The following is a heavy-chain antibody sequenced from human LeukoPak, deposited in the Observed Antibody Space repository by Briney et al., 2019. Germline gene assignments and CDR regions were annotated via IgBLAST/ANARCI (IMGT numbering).Heavy chain of an antibody. J-gene: IGHJ5*02. D-gene: IGHD2-2*02. CDR3: ARGYRRYCSSTSCYTVSRWFDP. CDR2: INHSGST. CDR1: GGSFSGYY. Sequence: SETLSLTCAVYGGSFSGYYWSWIRQPPGKGLEWIGEINHSGSTNYNPSLKSRVTISVDTSKNQFSLELSSVTAADTAVYYCARGYRRYCSSTSCYTVSRWFDPWGQGTLVTVSS. V-gene: IGHV4-34*01.